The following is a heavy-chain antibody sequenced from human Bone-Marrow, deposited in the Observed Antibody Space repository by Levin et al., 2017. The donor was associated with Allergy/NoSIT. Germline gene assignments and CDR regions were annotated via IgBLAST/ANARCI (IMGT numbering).Heavy chain of an antibody. D-gene: IGHD3-22*01. CDR1: DDSIYSSSFY. Sequence: SQTLSLTCNVSDDSIYSSSFYWGWIRQPPGKGLEWIGAIYYGSNTYYSPSLNRRVTISLDRSKKQFSLKLTSLTAADTAMYYCARGLPARYHDDSPGYFQYWGRGTLVTVSS. CDR2: IYYGSNT. CDR3: ARGLPARYHDDSPGYFQY. J-gene: IGHJ4*02. V-gene: IGHV4-39*07.